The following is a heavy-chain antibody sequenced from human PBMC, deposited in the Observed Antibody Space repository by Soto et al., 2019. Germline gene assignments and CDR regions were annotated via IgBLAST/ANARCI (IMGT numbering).Heavy chain of an antibody. D-gene: IGHD2-15*01. V-gene: IGHV3-30*18. Sequence: QVQLVESGGGVVQPGRSLRLSCAASGFTFSSYGIHWVRQAPGKGLEWVAVISNDGTNKYHVDSVKGRFTISRDNSNNTLYLQMNSLRAEDTAVYYCAKDRGGSCCGAFDIWGQGIMVTVSS. CDR3: AKDRGGSCCGAFDI. J-gene: IGHJ3*02. CDR2: ISNDGTNK. CDR1: GFTFSSYG.